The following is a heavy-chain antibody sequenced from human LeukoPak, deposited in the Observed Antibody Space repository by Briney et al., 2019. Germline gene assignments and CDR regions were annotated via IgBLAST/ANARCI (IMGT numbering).Heavy chain of an antibody. D-gene: IGHD5-18*01. CDR1: GFTFSRNN. CDR2: ITGNGGDT. J-gene: IGHJ5*02. CDR3: ASLDTSMA. V-gene: IGHV3-64*01. Sequence: GSLRLSCAASGFTFSRNNMHWVRQAPGKGLGYVSSITGNGGDTYYANSVKGRFTISRDNSKSMLYLQMGSLRTEDMGVYYCASLDTSMAWGQGTLVIVSS.